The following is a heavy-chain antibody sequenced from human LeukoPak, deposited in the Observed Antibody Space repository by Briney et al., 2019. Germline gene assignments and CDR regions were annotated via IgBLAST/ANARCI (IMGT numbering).Heavy chain of an antibody. CDR2: INPNSGGT. D-gene: IGHD6-19*01. V-gene: IGHV1-2*02. CDR1: GYTFTGYY. J-gene: IGHJ4*02. CDR3: ARVGSSGWYSPFDY. Sequence: ASVKVSCKASGYTFTGYYMHWVRQAPGQGLEWTGWINPNSGGTNYAQKFQGRVTMTRDTSISTAYMELSRLRSDDTAVYYCARVGSSGWYSPFDYWGQGTLVTVSS.